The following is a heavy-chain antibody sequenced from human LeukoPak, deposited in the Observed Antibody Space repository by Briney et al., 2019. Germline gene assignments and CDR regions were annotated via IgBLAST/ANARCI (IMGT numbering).Heavy chain of an antibody. D-gene: IGHD3-22*01. CDR3: AKLRDFFDSSGQSDY. CDR2: TSGSGDGT. V-gene: IGHV3-23*01. CDR1: GFTFSSYA. J-gene: IGHJ4*02. Sequence: GGSLRLSCAASGFTFSSYAMSWVRQAPGKGLEWVSATSGSGDGTFYADSVKGRFTISRDNSKNTLYLQMNSLRAEDTAIYYCAKLRDFFDSSGQSDYWGQGTLVTVSS.